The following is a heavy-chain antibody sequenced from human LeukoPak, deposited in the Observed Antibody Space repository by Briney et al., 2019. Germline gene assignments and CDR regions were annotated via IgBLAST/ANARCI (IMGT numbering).Heavy chain of an antibody. CDR3: AKDYYDSSGYFDY. J-gene: IGHJ4*02. Sequence: GGSLRLSCSASGFTFSSYTMTWVRQAPGKGLEWVSGISDSAGTTYYADSVRGRFTISRDNSKNTLYLQMNSLRAEDTAVYYCAKDYYDSSGYFDYWGQGTLVTVSS. CDR2: ISDSAGTT. D-gene: IGHD3-22*01. V-gene: IGHV3-23*01. CDR1: GFTFSSYT.